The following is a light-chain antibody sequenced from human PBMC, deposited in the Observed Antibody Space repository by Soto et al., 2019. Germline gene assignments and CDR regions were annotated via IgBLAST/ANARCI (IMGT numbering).Light chain of an antibody. CDR3: KSYAGSNTYV. Sequence: SALTQPPSASGSPGHSVTISCTGTKSDIGVYDFVSWYQHHPGKAPRLIIYEVVQRPSGVPDRFSGSKSGNTASLTVSGLQAADEADYFCKSYAGSNTYVFGSGTRSPS. V-gene: IGLV2-8*01. J-gene: IGLJ1*01. CDR2: EVV. CDR1: KSDIGVYDF.